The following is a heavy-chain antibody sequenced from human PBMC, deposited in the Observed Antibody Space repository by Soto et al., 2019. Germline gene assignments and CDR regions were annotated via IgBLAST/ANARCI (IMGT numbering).Heavy chain of an antibody. CDR1: GGSISSSSYY. CDR3: ARTFPPYYDFFHYSCSGMDV. D-gene: IGHD3-3*01. J-gene: IGHJ6*02. V-gene: IGHV4-39*01. Sequence: SETLSLTCTVSGGSISSSSYYWGWIRQPPGKGLEWIGSIYYSGSTYYNPSLKSRVTISVDTSKNQFSLKLSSVTAADTAVYYCARTFPPYYDFFHYSCSGMDVWGQGTTVTVSS. CDR2: IYYSGST.